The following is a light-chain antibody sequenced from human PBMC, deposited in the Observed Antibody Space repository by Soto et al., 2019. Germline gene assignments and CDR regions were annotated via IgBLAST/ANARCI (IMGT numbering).Light chain of an antibody. CDR2: GAS. V-gene: IGKV3-20*01. J-gene: IGKJ1*01. CDR1: QSVSSSY. Sequence: EIVLMQSPGTLSLSARQRATLSCRASQSVSSSYLAWYQQKPGQAPRLLIFGASSRATGIPDRFSGSGSGTDFTLTISRLEPEDFAVYYCQQYGSSPRTFGQGTKVDIK. CDR3: QQYGSSPRT.